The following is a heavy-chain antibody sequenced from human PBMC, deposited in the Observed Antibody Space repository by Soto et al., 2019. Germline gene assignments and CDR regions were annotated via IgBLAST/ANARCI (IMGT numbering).Heavy chain of an antibody. CDR2: ISGSGGST. CDR3: AKDRYPRFGVLKKDAFDI. V-gene: IGHV3-23*01. D-gene: IGHD3-3*01. J-gene: IGHJ3*02. CDR1: GFTFSSYA. Sequence: GGSLRLSCAASGFTFSSYAMSWVRQAPGKGLEWVSDISGSGGSTNYADSVKGRFTISRDNSKNTLYLQMNSLRAEDTAVYYCAKDRYPRFGVLKKDAFDIWGQGTMVTVSS.